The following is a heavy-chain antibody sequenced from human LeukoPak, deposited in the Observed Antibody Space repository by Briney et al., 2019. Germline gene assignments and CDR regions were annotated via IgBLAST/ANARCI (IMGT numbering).Heavy chain of an antibody. J-gene: IGHJ4*02. V-gene: IGHV3-9*01. Sequence: GGSLRLSCAASGFTFDDYAMHWVRQAPGKGLEWVSGISWNSGSIGYADSVKGRFTISRDNAKNSLYLQMNSLRAEDTALYYCAKDKEDIVVVVAATCFDYWSQGTLVTVSS. CDR2: ISWNSGSI. D-gene: IGHD2-15*01. CDR3: AKDKEDIVVVVAATCFDY. CDR1: GFTFDDYA.